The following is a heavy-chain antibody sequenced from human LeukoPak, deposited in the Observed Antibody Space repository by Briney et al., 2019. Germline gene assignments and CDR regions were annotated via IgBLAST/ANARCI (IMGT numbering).Heavy chain of an antibody. CDR3: ARGSGWYYSDY. D-gene: IGHD6-19*01. CDR1: GGSFSGYY. V-gene: IGHV4-34*01. CDR2: INHSGST. Sequence: PSETLSLTCAVYGGSFSGYYWSWIRQPPGKGLEWIGEINHSGSTNYNPSLKSRVTISVDTSKNQFSLKLSSVTAADTAVYYCARGSGWYYSDYWGQGTLVTVSS. J-gene: IGHJ4*02.